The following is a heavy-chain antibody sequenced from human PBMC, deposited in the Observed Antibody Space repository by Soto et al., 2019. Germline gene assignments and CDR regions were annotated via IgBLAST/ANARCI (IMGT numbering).Heavy chain of an antibody. D-gene: IGHD6-13*01. J-gene: IGHJ4*02. V-gene: IGHV4-30-4*01. CDR2: IYYSGST. Sequence: SETLSLTCTVSGGSISSGDYYWSWVRQPPGKGLEWIGYIYYSGSTYYNPSLKSRVTISVDTSKNQFSLKLSSVTAADTAVYYCARVRSSSWYVDYWGQGTLVTVSS. CDR1: GGSISSGDYY. CDR3: ARVRSSSWYVDY.